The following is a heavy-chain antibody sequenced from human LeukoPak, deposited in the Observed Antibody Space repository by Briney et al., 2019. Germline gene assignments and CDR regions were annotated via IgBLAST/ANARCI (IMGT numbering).Heavy chain of an antibody. D-gene: IGHD2-2*01. CDR2: INSDGSST. V-gene: IGHV3-74*01. CDR1: GFTFSSYW. CDR3: ARGDIVVVPAAHYYYMDV. J-gene: IGHJ6*03. Sequence: GGSLILSCAASGFTFSSYWMHWVRQAPGKGLVWVSRINSDGSSTSYADSVKGRFTISRDNAKKTLYLQMNSLRAEDTAVYYCARGDIVVVPAAHYYYMDVWGKGTTVTVSS.